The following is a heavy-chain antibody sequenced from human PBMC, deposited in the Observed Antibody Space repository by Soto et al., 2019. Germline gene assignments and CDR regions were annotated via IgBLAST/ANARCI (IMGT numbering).Heavy chain of an antibody. J-gene: IGHJ4*02. CDR3: ARLGGGYYDSSGPRAYFDY. D-gene: IGHD3-22*01. CDR2: IYPGDSDT. V-gene: IGHV5-51*01. CDR1: GYSFTSYW. Sequence: GESLKISCKGSGYSFTSYWIGWVRQMPGKGLEWMGIIYPGDSDTRYSPSFQGQVTISADKSISTAYLQWSSLKASDTATYYCARLGGGYYDSSGPRAYFDYWGQGTLVTVSS.